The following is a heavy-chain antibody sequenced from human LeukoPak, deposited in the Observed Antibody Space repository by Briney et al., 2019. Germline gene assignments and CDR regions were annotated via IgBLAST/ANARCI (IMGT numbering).Heavy chain of an antibody. CDR1: GGTFSSYA. D-gene: IGHD2-15*01. J-gene: IGHJ1*01. V-gene: IGHV1-69*06. CDR2: IIPIFGTA. CDR3: ASMLLYCSGGSCYSGVLQH. Sequence: PVKVSCKASGGTFSSYAISWVRQAPGQGLEWMGGIIPIFGTANYAQKFQGRVTITADKSTSTAYMELSSLRSEDTAVYYCASMLLYCSGGSCYSGVLQHWGQGTLVTVPS.